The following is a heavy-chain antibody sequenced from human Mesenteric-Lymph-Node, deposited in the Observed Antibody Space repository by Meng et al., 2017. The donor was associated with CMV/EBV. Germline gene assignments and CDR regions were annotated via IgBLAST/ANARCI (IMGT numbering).Heavy chain of an antibody. CDR3: ARDHTTMISHRGLEYFRLDP. CDR1: GFSISTVGYY. V-gene: IGHV4-39*07. J-gene: IGHJ5*02. Sequence: SETLSLTCTVSGFSISTVGYYWAWIRQSPGEGLEWIGNIFYSGGASYNPSLKNRVSLSVDGSKNQFSLKLTSVTAADTAIYYCARDHTTMISHRGLEYFRLDPWGQGALVTVSS. D-gene: IGHD3-9*01. CDR2: IFYSGGA.